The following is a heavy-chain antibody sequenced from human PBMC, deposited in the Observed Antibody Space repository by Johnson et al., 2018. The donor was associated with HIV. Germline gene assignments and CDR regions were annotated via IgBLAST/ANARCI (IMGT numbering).Heavy chain of an antibody. CDR1: GFTFSSYG. J-gene: IGHJ3*02. CDR3: AKDQWSSSCTNDAFDI. CDR2: IRYDGSNK. Sequence: QVQLVESGGGVVQPGGSLRLSCAASGFTFSSYGMHWVRQAPGKGLEWVAFIRYDGSNKYYADSVKGRFTISRDNSKNTLYLQMNSLRAEDTAVYYCAKDQWSSSCTNDAFDIWGQVTMVTVSS. D-gene: IGHD6-13*01. V-gene: IGHV3-30*02.